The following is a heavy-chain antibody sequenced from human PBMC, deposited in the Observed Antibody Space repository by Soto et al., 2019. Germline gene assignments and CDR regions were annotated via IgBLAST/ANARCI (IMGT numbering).Heavy chain of an antibody. V-gene: IGHV4-31*03. Sequence: QVHLQESGPGLVKPSQTLSLTCTFSGGSISSGGDSWRWIRQHPGKGLEWIGYIYYSGSTYYNPSLKRRVNISVDTYKNQFSLKLHSVTAADTAVYYCARTDQMLDAFDLWGQGTMVTVSS. CDR1: GGSISSGGDS. D-gene: IGHD2-2*01. CDR2: IYYSGST. CDR3: ARTDQMLDAFDL. J-gene: IGHJ3*01.